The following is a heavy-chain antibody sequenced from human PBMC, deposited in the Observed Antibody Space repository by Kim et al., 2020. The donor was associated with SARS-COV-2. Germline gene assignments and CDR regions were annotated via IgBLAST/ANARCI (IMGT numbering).Heavy chain of an antibody. D-gene: IGHD6-19*01. CDR3: TRTGPTSGWYEYYYYYYGMDV. V-gene: IGHV3-49*03. Sequence: GGSLRLSCTASGFTFGDYAMSWFRQAPGKGLEWVGFIRSKAYGGTTEYAASVKGRFTIARDDSKSIAYLQMNSLKTEDTAVYYCTRTGPTSGWYEYYYYYYGMDVWGQGTTVTVSS. CDR2: IRSKAYGGTT. J-gene: IGHJ6*02. CDR1: GFTFGDYA.